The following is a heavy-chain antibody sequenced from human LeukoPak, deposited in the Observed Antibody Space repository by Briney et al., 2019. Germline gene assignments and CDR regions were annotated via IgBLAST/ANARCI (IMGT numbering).Heavy chain of an antibody. V-gene: IGHV1-46*01. CDR2: INPSGGST. D-gene: IGHD2-21*02. CDR1: GYTFTSYY. CDR3: ARGRVTLYYYDGMDV. Sequence: ASVKVSCTASGYTFTSYYMHWLRQAPGQGNEWMGIINPSGGSTSNAQKVQGRVTMTSATSTSTVSVELQILSSEDTAGYYCARGRVTLYYYDGMDVGGQGTTVTVSS. J-gene: IGHJ6*02.